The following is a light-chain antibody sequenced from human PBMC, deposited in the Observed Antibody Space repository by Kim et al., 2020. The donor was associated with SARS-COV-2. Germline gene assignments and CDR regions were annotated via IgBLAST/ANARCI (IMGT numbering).Light chain of an antibody. V-gene: IGKV3-20*01. CDR1: HSVASRY. CDR2: GAS. CDR3: QQYGTLPYT. J-gene: IGKJ2*01. Sequence: PGESAPLSCRASHSVASRYLAWYQLKPGQAPRLLIFGASSWAAGVPDRFTGSGSGTDFTLTISSLEPEDFAMYYCQQYGTLPYTFGQGTKVEI.